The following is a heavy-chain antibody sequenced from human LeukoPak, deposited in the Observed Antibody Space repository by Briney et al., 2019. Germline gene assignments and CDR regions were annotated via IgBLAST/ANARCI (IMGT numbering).Heavy chain of an antibody. CDR1: GFTFSSYA. Sequence: GGSLRLSCAASGFTFSSYAMSWVRQAPGKGLEWVLAISGSGGSTYYADSVKGRFTISRDNSKNTLYLQMNSLRAEDAAVYYCAKDLYVDVRWGSGLDIWGQGTVVTVSS. CDR2: ISGSGGST. J-gene: IGHJ3*02. D-gene: IGHD4-23*01. V-gene: IGHV3-23*01. CDR3: AKDLYVDVRWGSGLDI.